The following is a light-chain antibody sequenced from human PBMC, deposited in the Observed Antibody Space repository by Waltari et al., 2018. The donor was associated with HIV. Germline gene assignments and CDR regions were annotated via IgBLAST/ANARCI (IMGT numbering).Light chain of an antibody. J-gene: IGLJ1*01. CDR3: ASHSTYTLLYV. Sequence: QSVLTQPASVSGSPGQSITISCTGTNDDIGSYVYVSWYQQYPGKAPQLLMYDVSSRPSGVSDRFSGSKSGHTATRTISWIQAEDEAVYYCASHSTYTLLYVFGSGTELTVL. CDR1: NDDIGSYVY. V-gene: IGLV2-14*03. CDR2: DVS.